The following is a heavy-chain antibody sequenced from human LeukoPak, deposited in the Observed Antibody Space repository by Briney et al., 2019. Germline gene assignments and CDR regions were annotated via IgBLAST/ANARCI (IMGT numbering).Heavy chain of an antibody. Sequence: ASVKVSCKASGGTFSSYAISWVRQAPGQGREWMGRIIPILGIANYAQKFQGRVTITADKSTSTAYMELSSLRSEDTAVYYCARYGMVGATYDWGQGTLVTVSS. V-gene: IGHV1-69*04. CDR3: ARYGMVGATYD. D-gene: IGHD1-26*01. CDR1: GGTFSSYA. CDR2: IIPILGIA. J-gene: IGHJ4*02.